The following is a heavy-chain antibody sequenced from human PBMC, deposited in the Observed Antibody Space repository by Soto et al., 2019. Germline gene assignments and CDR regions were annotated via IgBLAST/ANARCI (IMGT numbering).Heavy chain of an antibody. Sequence: ASVKVSCKASGYTFTSYYMHWVRQAPGQGLEWMGIINPSGGSTSYAQKFQGRVTITADKSTSTAYMELSSLRSEDTAVYYCARDHIAARPVYYYGMDVWGQGTTVTVSS. J-gene: IGHJ6*02. CDR1: GYTFTSYY. V-gene: IGHV1-46*01. CDR3: ARDHIAARPVYYYGMDV. CDR2: INPSGGST. D-gene: IGHD6-6*01.